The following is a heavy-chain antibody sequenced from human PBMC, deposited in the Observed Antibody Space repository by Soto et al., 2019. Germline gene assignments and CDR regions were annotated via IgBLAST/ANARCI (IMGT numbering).Heavy chain of an antibody. V-gene: IGHV1-69*13. J-gene: IGHJ6*02. CDR3: ARGGYSSSWRSPRDYYYGMAV. D-gene: IGHD6-13*01. Sequence: GASVKVSCKASGGTFSSYAISWVRQAPGQGLEWMGGIIPIFGTANYAQKFQGRVTITADESTSTAYMELSSLRSEDTAVYYCARGGYSSSWRSPRDYYYGMAVWGQGTTVTVYS. CDR2: IIPIFGTA. CDR1: GGTFSSYA.